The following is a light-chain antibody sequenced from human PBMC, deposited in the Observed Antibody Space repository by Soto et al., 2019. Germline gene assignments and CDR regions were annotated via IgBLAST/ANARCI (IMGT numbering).Light chain of an antibody. CDR3: QQYNNWPYT. Sequence: EIVMTQSPATLSVSPGERATLSCRASQSVSGSLAWYQQKPGQAPRLLIYDASTRATGISARFSGSGSGTEFTLTISSLQSEDFAVYYCQQYNNWPYTFGQGTKLEIK. CDR1: QSVSGS. V-gene: IGKV3-15*01. J-gene: IGKJ2*01. CDR2: DAS.